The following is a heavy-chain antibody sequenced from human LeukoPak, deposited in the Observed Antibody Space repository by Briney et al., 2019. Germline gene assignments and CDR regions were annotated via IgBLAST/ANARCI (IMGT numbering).Heavy chain of an antibody. CDR3: ERQPKVSRPHNTRWWYFDY. J-gene: IGHJ4*01. CDR1: GGSFSGYY. D-gene: IGHD2-15*01. V-gene: IGHV4-34*01. Sequence: PSETLSLTCAVYGGSFSGYYWSWVRQPPGKGLEWIGEINHSGSNNYNPSPKSRVTISVDTSKNQFSLKLSSVTAANAAVYYCERQPKVSRPHNTRWWYFDYQGHGTLVTVSS. CDR2: INHSGSN.